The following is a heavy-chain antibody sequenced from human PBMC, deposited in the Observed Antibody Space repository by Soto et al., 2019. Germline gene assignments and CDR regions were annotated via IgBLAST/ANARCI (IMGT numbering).Heavy chain of an antibody. J-gene: IGHJ4*02. CDR1: GFTFSSYS. V-gene: IGHV3-48*01. CDR3: ARGYWVY. CDR2: ISSSSSTI. D-gene: IGHD1-26*01. Sequence: GGSLRLSCAASGFTFSSYSMNWVRQAPGKGLEWVSYISSSSSTIYYADSVKGRFTISRDNAKNSLYLQINSLRVEDTAVYYCARGYWVYWGQGTLVTVSS.